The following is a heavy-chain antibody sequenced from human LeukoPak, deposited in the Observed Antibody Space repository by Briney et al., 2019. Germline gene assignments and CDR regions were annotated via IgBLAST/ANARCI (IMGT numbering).Heavy chain of an antibody. V-gene: IGHV1-46*01. CDR3: ARAYGGHFYFDY. Sequence: ASVKVSCKASGYTFTTYYIHWVRQAPGQGLEWMGIIHPSGGSTSYAQQFQGRVTMTRDTSTSTVYMELSSLRYEDRAVYYCARAYGGHFYFDYWGQGTLVTVSS. D-gene: IGHD4-23*01. CDR1: GYTFTTYY. J-gene: IGHJ4*02. CDR2: IHPSGGST.